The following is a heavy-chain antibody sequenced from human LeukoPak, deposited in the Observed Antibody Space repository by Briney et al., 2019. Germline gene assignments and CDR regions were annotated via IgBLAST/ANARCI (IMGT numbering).Heavy chain of an antibody. Sequence: EASVKVSCKVSGYTLTELSMHWVRQAPGKGLEWMGGFDPEDGETIYAQKFQGRVTMTEDTSTDTAYMELSSLRSEDTAVYYCARGKRSGSYYAIYYYYYMDVWGKGTTVTVSS. D-gene: IGHD1-26*01. J-gene: IGHJ6*03. CDR1: GYTLTELS. V-gene: IGHV1-24*01. CDR2: FDPEDGET. CDR3: ARGKRSGSYYAIYYYYYMDV.